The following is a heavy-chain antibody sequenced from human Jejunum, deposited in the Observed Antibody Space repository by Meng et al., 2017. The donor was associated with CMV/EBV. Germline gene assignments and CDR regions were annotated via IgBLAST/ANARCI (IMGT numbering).Heavy chain of an antibody. Sequence: KASGYSVTTFDISWVRQAPGQGLEWMVWISTDNGKTNYAPNLQGRVTMTTDTSTSTAYLELRGLRSDDTALYFCARGLIAALFDYWGQGTRVTVSS. J-gene: IGHJ4*02. CDR1: GYSVTTFD. D-gene: IGHD6-25*01. CDR3: ARGLIAALFDY. V-gene: IGHV1-18*01. CDR2: ISTDNGKT.